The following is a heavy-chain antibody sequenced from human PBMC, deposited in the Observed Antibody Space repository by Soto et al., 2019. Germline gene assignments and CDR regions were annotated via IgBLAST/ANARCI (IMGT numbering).Heavy chain of an antibody. J-gene: IGHJ2*01. Sequence: EVQLVESGGGLVQPGGSLRLSCAASGFTVTSNYMSWVRQAPGKGLEWVSVIFSGGSTYYADSVKGRFTISRHNSKNTLYLQMNTLRAADTAVYYCARVKDLIWVPEFDLWGRGTLVTVSS. CDR1: GFTVTSNY. V-gene: IGHV3-53*04. D-gene: IGHD3-16*01. CDR2: IFSGGST. CDR3: ARVKDLIWVPEFDL.